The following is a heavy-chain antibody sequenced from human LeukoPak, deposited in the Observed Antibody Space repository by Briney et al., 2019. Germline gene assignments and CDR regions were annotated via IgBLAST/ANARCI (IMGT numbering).Heavy chain of an antibody. CDR3: ATDMVVGATRDFPH. Sequence: ASVKVSCKVSGYTLTELSMHWVRQAPGKGLEWMGGFDPEDGETIYAQKFQGRVTMTEDTSTDTAYMELSSLRSEDTAVYYCATDMVVGATRDFPHWGQGTLVTVSS. CDR2: FDPEDGET. J-gene: IGHJ1*01. V-gene: IGHV1-24*01. D-gene: IGHD1-26*01. CDR1: GYTLTELS.